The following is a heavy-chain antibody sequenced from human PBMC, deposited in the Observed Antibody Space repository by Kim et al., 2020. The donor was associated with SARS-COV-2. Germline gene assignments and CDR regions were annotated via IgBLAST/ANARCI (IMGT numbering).Heavy chain of an antibody. D-gene: IGHD2-15*01. J-gene: IGHJ4*02. V-gene: IGHV1-18*01. Sequence: ASVKVSCKASGYTFTSYGISWVRQAPGQGLEWMGWISAYNGNTNYAQKLQGRVTMTTDTSTSTAYMELRSLRSDYTAVYYCARVCRLHHCSGGRREAGLFDYWGQGTLVTVSS. CDR2: ISAYNGNT. CDR1: GYTFTSYG. CDR3: ARVCRLHHCSGGRREAGLFDY.